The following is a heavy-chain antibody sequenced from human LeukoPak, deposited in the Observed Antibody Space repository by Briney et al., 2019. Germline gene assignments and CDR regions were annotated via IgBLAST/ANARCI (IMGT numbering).Heavy chain of an antibody. CDR3: ARGRPKNCSGGSCYSGLDY. Sequence: GASVKVSCKASGGTFSSYAISWVRQATGQGLEWMGWMNPNSGNTGYAQKFQGRVTMTRNTSISTAYMELSSLRSEDTAVYYCARGRPKNCSGGSCYSGLDYWGQGTLVTVSS. CDR2: MNPNSGNT. V-gene: IGHV1-8*02. CDR1: GGTFSSYA. D-gene: IGHD2-15*01. J-gene: IGHJ4*02.